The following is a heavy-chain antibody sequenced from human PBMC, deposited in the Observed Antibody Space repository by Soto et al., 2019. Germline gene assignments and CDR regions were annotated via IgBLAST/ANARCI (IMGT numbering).Heavy chain of an antibody. Sequence: GAPAKASCKAPGYTFTSCGISWAQQAPEQGLELMGWISAYNGNTNYAQKLQGRVTMTTDTSTSTAYMELRSLRSDDTAVYYCARDRYYGILTGYSGFDYWGQGTLVTVSS. D-gene: IGHD3-9*01. CDR2: ISAYNGNT. J-gene: IGHJ4*02. CDR1: GYTFTSCG. CDR3: ARDRYYGILTGYSGFDY. V-gene: IGHV1-18*01.